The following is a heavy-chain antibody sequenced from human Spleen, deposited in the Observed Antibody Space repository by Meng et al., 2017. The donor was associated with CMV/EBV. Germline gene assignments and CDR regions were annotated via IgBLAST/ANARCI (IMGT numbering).Heavy chain of an antibody. CDR2: IYYSGST. CDR3: ARGRDNDYGDYGY. Sequence: GSLRLSCTVSGGSISGFYWNWIRQPPGKGLEWIGYIYYSGSTNYNPSLKSRVTISVDTSKNQFSLKLNSMTAADTAVYYCARGRDNDYGDYGYWGQGTLVTVSS. J-gene: IGHJ4*02. CDR1: GGSISGFY. D-gene: IGHD4-17*01. V-gene: IGHV4-59*12.